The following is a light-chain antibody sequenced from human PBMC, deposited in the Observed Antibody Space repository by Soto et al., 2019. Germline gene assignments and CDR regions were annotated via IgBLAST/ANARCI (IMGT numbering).Light chain of an antibody. Sequence: DIQMTQSPSSLSASVGDRVTITCRASQNINKYLNWYQQKPGKVPKLLIYAASSLQSVVPLRFSGSGSGTDFTLTISSLQPEDFAAYYCQQSYTTPWTFGQGTKVYIK. CDR1: QNINKY. V-gene: IGKV1-39*01. J-gene: IGKJ1*01. CDR3: QQSYTTPWT. CDR2: AAS.